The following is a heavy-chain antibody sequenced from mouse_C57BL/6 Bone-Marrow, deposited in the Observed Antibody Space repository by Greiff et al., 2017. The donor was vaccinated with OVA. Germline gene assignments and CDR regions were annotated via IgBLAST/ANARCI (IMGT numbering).Heavy chain of an antibody. D-gene: IGHD1-1*01. Sequence: VQLKESGGGLVQPGGSLKLSCAASGFTFSDYGMAWVRQAPRKGPEWVAFISNLAYSIYYADTVTGRFTISRENAKNTLYLEMSSLRSEDTAMYYCAREGDYYGSSSSFAYWGQGTLVTVSA. J-gene: IGHJ3*01. CDR3: AREGDYYGSSSSFAY. CDR2: ISNLAYSI. V-gene: IGHV5-15*01. CDR1: GFTFSDYG.